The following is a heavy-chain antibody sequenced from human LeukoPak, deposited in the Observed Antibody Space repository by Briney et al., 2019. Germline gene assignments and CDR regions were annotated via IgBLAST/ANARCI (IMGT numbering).Heavy chain of an antibody. J-gene: IGHJ4*02. CDR2: ISSSSSYI. CDR3: ARSFISSFDY. Sequence: GGSLRLSCAASGFGFSSYWMSWVRQAPGKGLELVSSISSSSSYIYYADSVKGRFTISRDNAKNSLYLQMNSLRAEDTAVYYCARSFISSFDYWGQGTLVTVSS. CDR1: GFGFSSYW. D-gene: IGHD6-6*01. V-gene: IGHV3-21*01.